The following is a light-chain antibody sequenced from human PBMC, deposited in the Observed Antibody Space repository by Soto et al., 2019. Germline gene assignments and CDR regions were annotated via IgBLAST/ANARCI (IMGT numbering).Light chain of an antibody. CDR3: QQSNNWPWT. CDR1: QSVSSK. J-gene: IGKJ1*01. CDR2: DAS. Sequence: EIVMTQSPATLSVSPGERATLSCRASQSVSSKLAWYQQKPGQAPRLLNYDASTRATGIPARFSGSGSGTEFTLTISSLQSEDFAVYYCQQSNNWPWTFGQGTNVEIK. V-gene: IGKV3-15*01.